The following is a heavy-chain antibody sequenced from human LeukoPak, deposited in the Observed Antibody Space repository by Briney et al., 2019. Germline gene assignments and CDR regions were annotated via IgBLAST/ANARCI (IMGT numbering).Heavy chain of an antibody. CDR1: GYSISSDYY. V-gene: IGHV4-38-2*02. CDR3: ARGALQRFFDRLYKFDP. Sequence: PSETLSLTCTVSGYSISSDYYWDWIRQPPGKGLEWIGSINHSGSTSYNPSLKSRVSISVDTSKNQFSLKLTSMTAADTALYYCARGALQRFFDRLYKFDPWGQGTLVTVSS. CDR2: INHSGST. D-gene: IGHD3-9*01. J-gene: IGHJ5*02.